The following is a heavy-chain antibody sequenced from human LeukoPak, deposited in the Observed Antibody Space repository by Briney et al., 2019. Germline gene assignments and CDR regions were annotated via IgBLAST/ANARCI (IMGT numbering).Heavy chain of an antibody. V-gene: IGHV4-59*08. CDR1: GGSISTYY. CDR2: IYYSGTT. Sequence: PSETLSLTCTVSGGSISTYYWSWIRQPPGKGLEWIGYIYYSGTTTYNPSLKSRVTISVDTSKNQFTLKLSSVTAADTAVYYCARGDSSSWYGFVIWGQGTMVTISS. J-gene: IGHJ3*02. D-gene: IGHD6-13*01. CDR3: ARGDSSSWYGFVI.